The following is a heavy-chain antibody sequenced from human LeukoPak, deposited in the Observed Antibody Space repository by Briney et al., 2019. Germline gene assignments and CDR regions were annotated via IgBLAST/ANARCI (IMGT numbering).Heavy chain of an antibody. CDR1: GGSISSSSSH. D-gene: IGHD2-2*01. CDR3: ARRVVVVPAAMRGGWFDP. J-gene: IGHJ5*02. Sequence: PSETLSLTCTVSGGSISSSSSHWGWIRQPPGKGLEWIGSIYYSGSTSYNPSLKSRVTISVDTSKNQFSLKLSSVTAADTAVYYCARRVVVVPAAMRGGWFDPWGQGTLVTVSS. CDR2: IYYSGST. V-gene: IGHV4-39*07.